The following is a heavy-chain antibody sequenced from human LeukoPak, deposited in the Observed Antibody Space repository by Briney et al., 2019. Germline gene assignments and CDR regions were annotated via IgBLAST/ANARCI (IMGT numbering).Heavy chain of an antibody. J-gene: IGHJ2*01. V-gene: IGHV4-38-2*02. CDR3: ARVSSSWYQDWYFDL. D-gene: IGHD6-13*01. Sequence: SETLSLTCSVSGYSISSDYYWGWVRQPPGKGLEWIGGIYHSGSTYYNPSLKSRVTISLDTSKNQFSLNLSSVTAADTAVYYCARVSSSWYQDWYFDLWGRGTLVTVSS. CDR1: GYSISSDYY. CDR2: IYHSGST.